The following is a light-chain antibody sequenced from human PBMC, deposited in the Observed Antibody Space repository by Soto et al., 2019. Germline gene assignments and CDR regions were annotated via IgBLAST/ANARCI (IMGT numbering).Light chain of an antibody. CDR2: TAS. CDR3: QQCNNWPPLT. CDR1: QNIESN. V-gene: IGKV3-15*01. Sequence: EIVMTHSPVTLSVSPGESATLSCRASQNIESNLAWYQQKPGQSPRLLIYTASTRASGIPARFSGSGYGTEFTLTISSLQSEDSAVYYCQQCNNWPPLTFGGGTKVDIK. J-gene: IGKJ4*01.